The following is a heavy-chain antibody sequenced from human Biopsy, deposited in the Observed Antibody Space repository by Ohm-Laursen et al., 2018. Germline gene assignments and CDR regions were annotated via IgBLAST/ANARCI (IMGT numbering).Heavy chain of an antibody. J-gene: IGHJ4*02. V-gene: IGHV1-69*04. CDR2: IIPILHVP. Sequence: GASVKVSCKVPGGTFSNYGVNWVRQAPGQGLEWMGRIIPILHVPTYAQSFQGRVTISADKSTSTAYMELSGLRSEDTAVYYCASLEDRTFDKWGQGTLVTVSS. CDR1: GGTFSNYG. CDR3: ASLEDRTFDK.